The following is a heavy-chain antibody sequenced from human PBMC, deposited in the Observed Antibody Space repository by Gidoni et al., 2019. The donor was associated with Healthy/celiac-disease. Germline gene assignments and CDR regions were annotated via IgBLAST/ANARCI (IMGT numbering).Heavy chain of an antibody. CDR1: VGPFSGYY. D-gene: IGHD4-17*01. J-gene: IGHJ4*02. Sequence: QVQLQQWGAGLLKPSETLSLTCAVYVGPFSGYYWSWIRQPPGKGLEWIGEINHSGSTNYNPSLKSRVTISVDTSKNQFSLKLSSVTAADTAVYYCARGPSRLRWHIFDYWGQGTLVTVSS. V-gene: IGHV4-34*01. CDR2: INHSGST. CDR3: ARGPSRLRWHIFDY.